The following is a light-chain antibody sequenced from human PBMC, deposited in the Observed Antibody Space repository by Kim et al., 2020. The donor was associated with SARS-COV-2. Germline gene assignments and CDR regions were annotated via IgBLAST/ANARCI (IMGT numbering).Light chain of an antibody. CDR3: SSYTSSSTYV. CDR1: SSDVGGYNH. Sequence: QSALTQPASVSGSPGQSITISCTGTSSDVGGYNHVSWYQQHPGKAPKLMIYDVIKRPSGVSNRFSGSKSGNTASLTISGLQAEDEADYYCSSYTSSSTYVFGTGIKVTVL. CDR2: DVI. V-gene: IGLV2-14*01. J-gene: IGLJ1*01.